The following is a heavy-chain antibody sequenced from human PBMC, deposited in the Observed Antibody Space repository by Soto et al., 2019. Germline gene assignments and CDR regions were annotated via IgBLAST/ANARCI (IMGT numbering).Heavy chain of an antibody. CDR3: ARDRSYYDMLTVEYYSYYGMDV. V-gene: IGHV3-48*01. Sequence: EVQLVESGGGLVQPGGSLRLSCAASGFTFSSYSMNWVRQAPGTGLEWVSYISSSSRTIYYADSEKGRFTISRDNAKNSLYLQMNTLRAEDTAVYYCARDRSYYDMLTVEYYSYYGMDVWGQGTTVTVSS. J-gene: IGHJ6*02. CDR1: GFTFSSYS. D-gene: IGHD3-9*01. CDR2: ISSSSRTI.